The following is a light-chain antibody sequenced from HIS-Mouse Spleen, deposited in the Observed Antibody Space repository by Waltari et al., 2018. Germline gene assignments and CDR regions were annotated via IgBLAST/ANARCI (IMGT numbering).Light chain of an antibody. V-gene: IGLV3-10*01. Sequence: SYELTQPPSVSVSPGQTARITCSGDALPKKYAYWYQQKSGQAPGLVIYEDSKRPSRIPDRFSGSSSGTMATLTISGAQVEDEADYYCYSTDSSGNHRVFGGGTKLTVL. J-gene: IGLJ2*01. CDR2: EDS. CDR3: YSTDSSGNHRV. CDR1: ALPKKY.